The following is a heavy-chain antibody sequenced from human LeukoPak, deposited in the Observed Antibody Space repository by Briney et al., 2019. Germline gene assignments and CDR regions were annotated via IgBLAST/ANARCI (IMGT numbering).Heavy chain of an antibody. D-gene: IGHD1-26*01. Sequence: GGSLRLSCAASGFAFSDYYMSWIRQAPGKGLEWVSYISSSGSTIYYADSVKGRFTISRDNAKNSLYLQMNSLRAEDTAVYYCASEGIYVGATEDYWGQGTLVTVSS. CDR3: ASEGIYVGATEDY. CDR2: ISSSGSTI. J-gene: IGHJ4*02. V-gene: IGHV3-11*01. CDR1: GFAFSDYY.